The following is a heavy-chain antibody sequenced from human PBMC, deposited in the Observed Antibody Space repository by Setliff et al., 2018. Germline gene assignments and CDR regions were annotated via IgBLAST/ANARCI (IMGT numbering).Heavy chain of an antibody. CDR2: VYWDGDQ. D-gene: IGHD6-6*01. J-gene: IGHJ5*02. CDR1: GFSLNTTGEG. CDR3: ALRRGNEWHLVRWFDP. Sequence: SGPRCEPTKTLTLTCTFSGFSLNTTGEGVGWIRQPPGKALEWLALVYWDGDQRYSPSLNSRLSITKDSSKSQVFLTMTNMDPVDTATYYCALRRGNEWHLVRWFDPWGPGIQVTV. V-gene: IGHV2-5*02.